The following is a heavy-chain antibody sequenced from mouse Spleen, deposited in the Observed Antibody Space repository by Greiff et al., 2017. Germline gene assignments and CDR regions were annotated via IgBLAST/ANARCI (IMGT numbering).Heavy chain of an antibody. V-gene: IGHV1-37*01. CDR1: GYSFTGYF. CDR2: INPYNGDT. Sequence: EVQLQQSGPELVKPGASVKISCKASGYSFTGYFMNWVKQSHGKSLEWIGRINPYNGDTFYNQKFKGKATLTVDKSSSTAHMELLSLTSEVSAVYYCGREAIYYYGSSYWYFDVWGAGTTVTVSS. J-gene: IGHJ1*01. D-gene: IGHD1-1*01. CDR3: GREAIYYYGSSYWYFDV.